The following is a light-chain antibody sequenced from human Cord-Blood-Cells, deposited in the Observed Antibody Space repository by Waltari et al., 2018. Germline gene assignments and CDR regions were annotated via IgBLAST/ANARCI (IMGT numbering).Light chain of an antibody. V-gene: IGKV1-5*01. CDR1: QSISSG. CDR2: DAS. CDR3: QQYNSWYT. Sequence: DIQMTQSPSTLSASVGDRVTITCRASQSISSGLAWYQQKPGKAPKLLIYDASSLESGVPSRFSGSGSGTEFTLTISSLQPDDFATYYCQQYNSWYTFGQGTKLEIK. J-gene: IGKJ2*01.